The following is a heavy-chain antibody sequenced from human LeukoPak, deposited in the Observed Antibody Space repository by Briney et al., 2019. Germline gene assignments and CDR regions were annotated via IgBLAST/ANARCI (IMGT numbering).Heavy chain of an antibody. Sequence: SVKGSCKASGGTFSSYAISGVRQAPGQGLEWMGRIIPILGIANYAQKFQGRVTITAENSTSTAYMELSSLRSEDTAVYYCARDGVRIADAFDIWGQGTMVTVSS. D-gene: IGHD6-13*01. CDR2: IIPILGIA. J-gene: IGHJ3*02. CDR1: GGTFSSYA. CDR3: ARDGVRIADAFDI. V-gene: IGHV1-69*04.